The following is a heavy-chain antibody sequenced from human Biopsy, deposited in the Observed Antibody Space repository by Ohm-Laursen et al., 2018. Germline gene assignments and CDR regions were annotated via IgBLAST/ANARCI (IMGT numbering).Heavy chain of an antibody. CDR2: NIPILGTG. J-gene: IGHJ1*01. CDR1: GGTFSNHG. Sequence: GSSVKVSCKASGGTFSNHGVNWVRQAPGQGLEWLGGNIPILGTGNYAQKFQDRVTVAADTSTSTATMGLRSLRSDDTAVYYCATKLTGYFHHWGQGTLVIVSS. CDR3: ATKLTGYFHH. V-gene: IGHV1-69*06. D-gene: IGHD3-9*01.